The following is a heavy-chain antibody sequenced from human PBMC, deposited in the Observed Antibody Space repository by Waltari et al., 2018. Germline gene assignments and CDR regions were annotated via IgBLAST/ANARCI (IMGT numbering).Heavy chain of an antibody. CDR1: GASVPSNRAA. Sequence: QVQLQQSGPGLVKPSQTLSLTCVISGASVPSNRAARHWTRQSPSIGLEWLGRTYYRSKWYNDYAVSVKSRITVTPDTSKNQFSLQLNSVTPEDTAVYYCARGPWLRIASFRVGDAFDIWGQGTMVTVSS. J-gene: IGHJ3*02. D-gene: IGHD2-21*01. V-gene: IGHV6-1*01. CDR2: TYYRSKWYN. CDR3: ARGPWLRIASFRVGDAFDI.